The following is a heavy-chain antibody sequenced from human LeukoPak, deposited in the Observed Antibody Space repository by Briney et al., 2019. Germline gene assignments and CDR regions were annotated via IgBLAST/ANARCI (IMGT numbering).Heavy chain of an antibody. CDR3: ARDSGGILDYFDY. J-gene: IGHJ4*02. CDR2: ISSSGSTI. CDR1: GFTFSSYW. V-gene: IGHV3-48*04. Sequence: GGSLRLSCAASGFTFSSYWMSWVRQAPGKGLEWVSYISSSGSTIYYADSVKGRFTISRDNAKNSLYLQMNSLRAEDTAVYYCARDSGGILDYFDYWGQGTLVTVSS. D-gene: IGHD3-16*01.